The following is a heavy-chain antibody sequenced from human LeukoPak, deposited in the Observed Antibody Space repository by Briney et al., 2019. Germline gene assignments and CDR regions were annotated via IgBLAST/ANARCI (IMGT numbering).Heavy chain of an antibody. V-gene: IGHV3-23*01. D-gene: IGHD3-22*01. Sequence: GGSLRLSCAVSGITLSNYGMGWVRQAPGKGLEWVAGISGSGGSTNYADSVKGRFTISRDNPKNTLYLQMNSLRAEDTAVYFCAKRGVVIRVILVGFHKEAYYFDSWGQGALVTVSS. CDR1: GITLSNYG. CDR2: ISGSGGST. CDR3: AKRGVVIRVILVGFHKEAYYFDS. J-gene: IGHJ4*02.